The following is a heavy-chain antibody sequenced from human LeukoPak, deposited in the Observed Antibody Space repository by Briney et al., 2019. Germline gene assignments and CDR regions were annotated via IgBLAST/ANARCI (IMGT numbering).Heavy chain of an antibody. Sequence: GGSLRLSCAASGFTFSSYSMNWVRQAPGKGLEWVSSISSSSSYIYYADSVKGRFTISRDNAKNSLYLQMNSLRAEDTAVYYCARASTYYDILTGYSATYYFDYWGQGTLVTVSS. CDR3: ARASTYYDILTGYSATYYFDY. CDR2: ISSSSSYI. J-gene: IGHJ4*02. CDR1: GFTFSSYS. D-gene: IGHD3-9*01. V-gene: IGHV3-21*01.